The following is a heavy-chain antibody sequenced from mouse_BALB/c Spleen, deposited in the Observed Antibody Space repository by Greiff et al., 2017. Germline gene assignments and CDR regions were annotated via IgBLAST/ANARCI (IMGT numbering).Heavy chain of an antibody. Sequence: EVKLQESGPELVKPGASVKISCKASGYSFTGYFMNWVMQSHGKSLEWIGRINPYNGDTFYNQKFKGKATLTVDKSSSTAHMELRSLASEDSAVYYCARSTVGSAMDYWGQGTSVTVSS. CDR2: INPYNGDT. V-gene: IGHV1-20*02. D-gene: IGHD1-1*01. CDR1: GYSFTGYF. J-gene: IGHJ4*01. CDR3: ARSTVGSAMDY.